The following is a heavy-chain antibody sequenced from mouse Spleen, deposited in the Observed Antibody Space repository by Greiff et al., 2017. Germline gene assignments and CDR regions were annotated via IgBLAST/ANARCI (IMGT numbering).Heavy chain of an antibody. V-gene: IGHV8-12*01. CDR3: ARSLGSSYEYYYAMDY. D-gene: IGHD1-1*01. CDR2: IYCGDDK. CDR1: GFSLSTSGMG. J-gene: IGHJ4*01. Sequence: QVTLKVSGPGILQSSQTLSLTCSFSGFSLSTSGMGVSWLRQPSGKGLEWLAHIYCGDDKRYHPSLKSRPTISKDTSRNQVFLTITSVDTADTATYYCARSLGSSYEYYYAMDYWGQGTSVTVSS.